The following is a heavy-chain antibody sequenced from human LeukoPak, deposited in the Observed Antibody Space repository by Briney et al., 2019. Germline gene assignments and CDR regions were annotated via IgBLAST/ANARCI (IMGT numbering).Heavy chain of an antibody. CDR1: GYTLAELS. CDR2: FDPEDGET. CDR3: VGLDFDY. Sequence: ASVTVSCKVSGYTLAELSMHWVRQAPGKGLEWMGGFDPEDGETIYAQKFQGRVTMTEDTSTDTAYMELSSLRSEDTAVYYCVGLDFDYWGQGTLVTVSS. V-gene: IGHV1-24*01. D-gene: IGHD6-19*01. J-gene: IGHJ4*02.